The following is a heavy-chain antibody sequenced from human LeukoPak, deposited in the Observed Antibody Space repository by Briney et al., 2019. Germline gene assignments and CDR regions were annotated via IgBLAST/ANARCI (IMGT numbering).Heavy chain of an antibody. Sequence: GESLKISCKGSGYSFTSYWIGWVRQMPGKGLEWMGIIYPGDSDTRYSPSFQGQVTISADKSISTAYLQWSSLKASDTAMYYCARHLSLYYYDSSGYSGPGYWGQGTLVTVSS. J-gene: IGHJ4*02. D-gene: IGHD3-22*01. CDR1: GYSFTSYW. CDR3: ARHLSLYYYDSSGYSGPGY. V-gene: IGHV5-51*01. CDR2: IYPGDSDT.